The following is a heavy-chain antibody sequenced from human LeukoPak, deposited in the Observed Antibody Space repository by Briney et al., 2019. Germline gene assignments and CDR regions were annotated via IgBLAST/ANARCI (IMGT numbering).Heavy chain of an antibody. V-gene: IGHV3-48*01. CDR3: AKADSRVWLRFDSLAGTVDY. CDR2: ISSSSSTI. J-gene: IGHJ4*02. Sequence: GGSLRLSCAASGFTFSSYSMNWVRQAPGKGLEWVSYISSSSSTIYYADSVKGRFTISRDNAKNTLYLQMNSLRAEDTAVYYCAKADSRVWLRFDSLAGTVDYWGQGTLVTVSS. CDR1: GFTFSSYS. D-gene: IGHD5-12*01.